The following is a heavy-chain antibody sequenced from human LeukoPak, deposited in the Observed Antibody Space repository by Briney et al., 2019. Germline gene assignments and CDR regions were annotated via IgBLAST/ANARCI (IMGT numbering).Heavy chain of an antibody. J-gene: IGHJ4*02. V-gene: IGHV3-48*03. CDR3: ASGAQSDY. Sequence: GGSLRFSCAASGFTFSSYEMNWVRQAPGKGLEWVSYISSSGSTKYYADSVKGRITISRDNAKNSLYLQMNSLRAEDTAVYYCASGAQSDYWGQGTLVTVSS. CDR1: GFTFSSYE. D-gene: IGHD1-26*01. CDR2: ISSSGSTK.